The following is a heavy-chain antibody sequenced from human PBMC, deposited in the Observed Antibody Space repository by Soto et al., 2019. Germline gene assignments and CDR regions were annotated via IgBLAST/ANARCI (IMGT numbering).Heavy chain of an antibody. CDR1: EFTFCSYA. V-gene: IGHV3-23*01. D-gene: IGHD2-8*02. Sequence: GGSLRLSCAASEFTFCSYAIRWGRQAPGKGLEWVSGIDKSAESAFYADSVKGRFTISRDNSKNTLYLQMNSLRVEDTAVYYCAKAGGVIDDTTVYRQIDYWGQGTLVTVSS. CDR2: IDKSAESA. CDR3: AKAGGVIDDTTVYRQIDY. J-gene: IGHJ4*02.